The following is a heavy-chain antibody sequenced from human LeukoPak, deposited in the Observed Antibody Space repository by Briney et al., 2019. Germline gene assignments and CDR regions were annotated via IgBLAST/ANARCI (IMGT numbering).Heavy chain of an antibody. CDR1: GFTFSSNY. Sequence: PGGSLRLSCAASGFTFSSNYMSWVRQAPGKGLEWVSVIYSSGSTYYADSAKGRLTISRDNSKTTLYLQMNSLRAEDTAVYYCATYSVNYYYGMDVWGQGTTVTVSS. CDR3: ATYSVNYYYGMDV. V-gene: IGHV3-66*01. J-gene: IGHJ6*02. D-gene: IGHD2-15*01. CDR2: IYSSGST.